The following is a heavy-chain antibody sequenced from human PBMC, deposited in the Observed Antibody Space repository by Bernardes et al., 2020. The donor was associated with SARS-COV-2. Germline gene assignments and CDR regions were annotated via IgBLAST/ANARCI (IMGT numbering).Heavy chain of an antibody. CDR3: ARADHCSSTSCHRGADY. CDR2: ISTSSSYT. CDR1: GFTFSDYY. J-gene: IGHJ4*02. V-gene: IGHV3-11*06. D-gene: IGHD2-2*02. Sequence: GGSLRLSCAASGFTFSDYYMSWIRQAPGKGLEWVSSISTSSSYTNYADSVKGRFTISRDNAKNSLHLQMNSLRAEDTAVYYCARADHCSSTSCHRGADYWSQGTLVTVSS.